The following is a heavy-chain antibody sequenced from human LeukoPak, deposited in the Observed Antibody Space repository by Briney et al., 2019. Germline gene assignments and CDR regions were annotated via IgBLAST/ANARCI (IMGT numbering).Heavy chain of an antibody. CDR3: AAHDFWSGPLDY. CDR2: IYHSGST. V-gene: IGHV4-38-2*02. Sequence: SETLSLTCTVSGYSISSGYYWGWIRQPPGKGLEWIGSIYHSGSTYNSPSLKSRVTISVDTSKNQFSLKLTSVTAADTAVYYCAAHDFWSGPLDYWGQGTLVTVSS. J-gene: IGHJ4*02. CDR1: GYSISSGYY. D-gene: IGHD3-3*01.